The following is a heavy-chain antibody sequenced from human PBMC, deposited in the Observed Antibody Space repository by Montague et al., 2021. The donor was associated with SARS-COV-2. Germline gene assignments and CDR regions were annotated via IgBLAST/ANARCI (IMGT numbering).Heavy chain of an antibody. Sequence: SETLSLTCAVYGGSFTENFWTWIRQPPGKGLEWIGEINHSGTSNXNASLRSRVTISIDTAKNQFSLRLSALAAADTAVYYCARGRSTRVRGVIFTSYYYYYYGIDVWGQGTTVTVSS. CDR3: ARGRSTRVRGVIFTSYYYYYYGIDV. CDR2: INHSGTS. J-gene: IGHJ6*02. CDR1: GGSFTENF. D-gene: IGHD3-10*01. V-gene: IGHV4-34*01.